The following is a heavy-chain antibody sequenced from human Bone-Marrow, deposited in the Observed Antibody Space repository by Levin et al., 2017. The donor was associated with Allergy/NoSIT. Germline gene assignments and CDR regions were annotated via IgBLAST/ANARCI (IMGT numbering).Heavy chain of an antibody. V-gene: IGHV3-33*01. CDR2: VWYDGSKK. J-gene: IGHJ4*02. D-gene: IGHD3-16*01. Sequence: GGSLRLSCAASEFSFSYYGMHWVRQAPGKGLEWVAGVWYDGSKKYYAESVKGRFTISRDNSKNTLYLQMNSLRVEDTAVYYCARDWAREYFDYWGQGTLVTVSP. CDR1: EFSFSYYG. CDR3: ARDWAREYFDY.